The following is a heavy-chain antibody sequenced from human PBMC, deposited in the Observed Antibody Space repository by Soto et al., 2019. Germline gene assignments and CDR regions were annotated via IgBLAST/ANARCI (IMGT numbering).Heavy chain of an antibody. CDR1: GYTFTGYD. D-gene: IGHD2-2*03. Sequence: QVQLVQSGAEVKKPGASVKVSCKASGYTFTGYDVNWVRQATGQGLEWVGWMNPNTGVAGFAQKFQGRVTLTGNTSIPTAYMELSSLRSEDTAVYYCVRGQRRGYSVYWGQGTLVTVSS. CDR3: VRGQRRGYSVY. J-gene: IGHJ4*02. CDR2: MNPNTGVA. V-gene: IGHV1-8*01.